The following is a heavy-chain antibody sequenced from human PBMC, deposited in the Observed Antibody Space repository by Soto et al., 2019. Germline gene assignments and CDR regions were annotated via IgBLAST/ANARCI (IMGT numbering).Heavy chain of an antibody. CDR2: IAVGSGYA. D-gene: IGHD2-8*01. J-gene: IGHJ4*02. CDR3: AADAKAWQQMVPSDY. CDR1: GFTFTSSA. Sequence: VASVKVSCKASGFTFTSSAFQWVRQARGQRLEWIGWIAVGSGYANYAQRFQDRVTLTRDMSTATTYMELSRLTSEDTAIYYCAADAKAWQQMVPSDYWGQGTLVTVSS. V-gene: IGHV1-58*01.